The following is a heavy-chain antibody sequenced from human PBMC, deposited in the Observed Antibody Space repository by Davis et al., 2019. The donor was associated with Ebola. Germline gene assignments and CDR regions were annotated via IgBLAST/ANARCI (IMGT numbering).Heavy chain of an antibody. D-gene: IGHD1-26*01. V-gene: IGHV3-33*01. Sequence: PGGSLRLSCAASEFTFSSYGMHWVRQAPGKGLEWVAVIWYDGSNKYYADSVKGRFTISRDNSKNTLYLQMNSLRAEDTAVYYCASGGSVVGATEWVYWGQGTLVTVSS. CDR2: IWYDGSNK. J-gene: IGHJ4*02. CDR3: ASGGSVVGATEWVY. CDR1: EFTFSSYG.